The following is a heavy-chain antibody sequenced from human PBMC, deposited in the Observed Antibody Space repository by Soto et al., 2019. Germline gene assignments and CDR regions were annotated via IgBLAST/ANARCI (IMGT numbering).Heavy chain of an antibody. Sequence: PGGSLRLSCAASGFTFSSYAMSWVRQAPGKGLEWVSAISGSGGSTYYADSVKGRFTISRDNSKNTLYLQMNSLRAEDTAVYYCAAASSPDYYYYGMEVWGQGTTVTVSS. J-gene: IGHJ6*02. CDR2: ISGSGGST. CDR1: GFTFSSYA. D-gene: IGHD6-13*01. CDR3: AAASSPDYYYYGMEV. V-gene: IGHV3-23*01.